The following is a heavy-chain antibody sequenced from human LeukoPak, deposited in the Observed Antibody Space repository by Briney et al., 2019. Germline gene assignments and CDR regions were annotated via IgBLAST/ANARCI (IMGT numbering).Heavy chain of an antibody. Sequence: GGSLRLSCAASGFTFSSYAMSWVRQAPGKGLEWFSLINDRGGNTDYADSVKGRFTVSRHNSKNTSFLQMSSLRAEDTAVYYCAKTSAGIRGGYFDYWGQGTLVTVSS. CDR2: INDRGGNT. V-gene: IGHV3-23*01. CDR1: GFTFSSYA. J-gene: IGHJ4*02. CDR3: AKTSAGIRGGYFDY. D-gene: IGHD3-10*01.